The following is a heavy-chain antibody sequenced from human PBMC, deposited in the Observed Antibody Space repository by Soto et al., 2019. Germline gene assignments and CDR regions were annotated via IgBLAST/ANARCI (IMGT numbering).Heavy chain of an antibody. CDR1: GYTFTSYG. Sequence: ASVKVSCKASGYTFTSYGISWVRQAPGQGLEWMGWISAYNGNTNYAQKLQGRVTMTTDTSTSTAYMELRSLRSDDTAVYYCARDDSSAAAADYYFDYWGQGTLVTVSS. CDR3: ARDDSSAAAADYYFDY. V-gene: IGHV1-18*01. D-gene: IGHD6-13*01. J-gene: IGHJ4*02. CDR2: ISAYNGNT.